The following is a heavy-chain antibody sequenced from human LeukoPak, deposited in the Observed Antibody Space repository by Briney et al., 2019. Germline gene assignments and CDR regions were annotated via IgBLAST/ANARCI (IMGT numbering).Heavy chain of an antibody. Sequence: GGSLRLSCAASGFTFSTYSMNWVRQAPGKGLEWVSYISSSSSTIYYADSVKGRFTISRDNSKNTLYLQMNSLRAEDTAVYYCAKVDSSGYYPGGDAFDIWGQGTMVTVSS. V-gene: IGHV3-48*01. CDR3: AKVDSSGYYPGGDAFDI. CDR1: GFTFSTYS. J-gene: IGHJ3*02. D-gene: IGHD3-22*01. CDR2: ISSSSSTI.